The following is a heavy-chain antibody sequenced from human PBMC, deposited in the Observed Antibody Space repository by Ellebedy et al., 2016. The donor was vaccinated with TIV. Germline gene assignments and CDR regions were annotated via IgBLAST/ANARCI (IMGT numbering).Heavy chain of an antibody. CDR2: IYSGGST. D-gene: IGHD6-13*01. CDR1: GFTVSYNY. Sequence: GESLKISCAASGFTVSYNYMTWVRQAPGKGLQWVSVIYSGGSTYYAGSVKGRFTISRDIFKNTVHLQMNSLRAEDTAVYYCAGGKAAAGTSLDFWGQGTLVTVSS. CDR3: AGGKAAAGTSLDF. J-gene: IGHJ4*02. V-gene: IGHV3-53*01.